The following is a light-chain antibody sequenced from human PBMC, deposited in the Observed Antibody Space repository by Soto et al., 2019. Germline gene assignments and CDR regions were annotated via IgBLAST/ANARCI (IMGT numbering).Light chain of an antibody. CDR3: QQSYRTPVT. J-gene: IGKJ3*01. Sequence: DIQMTQSPSPLSASVGDRVTITCRASQNITSYLNWYQQKPGKVPELLIYAASSLQTGVPSRFSGSGSGTDFTLNISNPQPEDLATYYCQQSYRTPVTFCPGTKVDIK. CDR1: QNITSY. CDR2: AAS. V-gene: IGKV1-39*01.